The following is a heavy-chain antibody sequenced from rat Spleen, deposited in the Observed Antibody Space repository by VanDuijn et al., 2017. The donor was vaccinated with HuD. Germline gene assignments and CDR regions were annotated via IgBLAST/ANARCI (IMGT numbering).Heavy chain of an antibody. V-gene: IGHV5-25*01. J-gene: IGHJ3*01. D-gene: IGHD5-1*01. CDR1: GFTFSDYY. CDR3: ATTPGRPFAY. Sequence: EVQLVESDGGLVQPGRSLKLSCAASGFTFSDYYMAWVRQAPTKGLEWVASISPSGNYTNYRDSVKGRFTISRDKAKTTLYLKLDSLRSEDTATYYCATTPGRPFAYWGQGTLVTVSS. CDR2: ISPSGNYT.